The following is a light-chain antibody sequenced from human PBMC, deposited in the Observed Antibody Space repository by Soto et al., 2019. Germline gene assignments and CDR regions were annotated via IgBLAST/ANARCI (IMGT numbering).Light chain of an antibody. CDR1: QGISNY. CDR3: QKYNSDLFT. J-gene: IGKJ3*01. V-gene: IGKV1-27*01. CDR2: AAS. Sequence: DIQMTQSPSSLSASVGDRVTITCRASQGISNYLTWYQQKPGKVPKLLIYAASTLQSAVPSRFSGSGSGTDFTFTISSLQPEDVATYYCQKYNSDLFTFGPGTKVDIK.